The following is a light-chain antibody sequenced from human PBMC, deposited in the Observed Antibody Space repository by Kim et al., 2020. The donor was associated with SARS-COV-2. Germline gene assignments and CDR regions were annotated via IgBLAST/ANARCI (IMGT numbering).Light chain of an antibody. CDR2: KAS. V-gene: IGKV1-5*03. Sequence: DIQMTQSPSTLSASVVDRVTITCRASQSISSWLAWYQQKPGKAPKLLIYKASSLESGVPSRFSGSGSGTEFTLTISSLQPDDFATYYCQQYNSYLYTFGQGTKLEI. CDR3: QQYNSYLYT. CDR1: QSISSW. J-gene: IGKJ2*01.